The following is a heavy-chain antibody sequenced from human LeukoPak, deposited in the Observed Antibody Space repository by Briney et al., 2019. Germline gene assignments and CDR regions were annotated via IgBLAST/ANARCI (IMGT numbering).Heavy chain of an antibody. V-gene: IGHV3-23*01. CDR2: ISGSGGST. CDR3: AKDRDSSGWYMR. D-gene: IGHD6-19*01. Sequence: GGSLRLSCAASGFTFSSYAMSWVRQAPGKGLEWVSAISGSGGSTYYADSVKGRFTISRDNSKNTLYLQMNGLRAEDTAVYYCAKDRDSSGWYMRWGQGTLVTVSS. J-gene: IGHJ4*02. CDR1: GFTFSSYA.